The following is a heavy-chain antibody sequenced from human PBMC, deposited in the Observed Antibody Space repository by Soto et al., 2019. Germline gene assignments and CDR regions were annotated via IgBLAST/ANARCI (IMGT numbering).Heavy chain of an antibody. V-gene: IGHV3-48*01. J-gene: IGHJ5*02. CDR2: ISSSSSTI. CDR3: ARGAYLNWFDP. CDR1: GFTFSSYG. Sequence: GGSLRLSCAAAGFTFSSYGRNWVRQAPGKGLEWVSYISSSSSTIYYADSVKGRFTISRDNAKNSLYLQMNSLRAEDTAVYYCARGAYLNWFDPWGQGTLVTVSS.